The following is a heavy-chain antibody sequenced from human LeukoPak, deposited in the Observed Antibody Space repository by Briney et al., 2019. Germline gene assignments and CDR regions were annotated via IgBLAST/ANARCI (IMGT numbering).Heavy chain of an antibody. CDR2: INDDGSAT. CDR1: GFTFSNYW. D-gene: IGHD2-15*01. V-gene: IGHV3-74*01. Sequence: GGSLRLSCAASGFTFSNYWMHWVRQVPGKGLVWVSRINDDGSATFYADSVKGRFTISRDNAKNSLYLQMNSLRAEDTAVYYCARDFPYCSGGSCYSDGYFDYWGQGTLVTVSS. J-gene: IGHJ4*02. CDR3: ARDFPYCSGGSCYSDGYFDY.